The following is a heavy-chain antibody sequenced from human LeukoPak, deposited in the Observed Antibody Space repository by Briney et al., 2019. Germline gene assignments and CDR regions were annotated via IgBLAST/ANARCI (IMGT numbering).Heavy chain of an antibody. J-gene: IGHJ3*02. V-gene: IGHV1-46*01. CDR2: TNPSGGST. CDR1: GYTFTSYY. CDR3: ARDLTYDAFDI. Sequence: GASVKVSCKASGYTFTSYYMHWVRQAPGQGLEWMGITNPSGGSTSYAQKFQGRVTMTRDMSTSTVYMELSSLRSEDTAVYYCARDLTYDAFDIWGQGTMVTVSS.